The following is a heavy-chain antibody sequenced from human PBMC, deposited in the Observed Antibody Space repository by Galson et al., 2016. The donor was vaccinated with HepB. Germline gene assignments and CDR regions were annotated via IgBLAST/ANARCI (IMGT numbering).Heavy chain of an antibody. Sequence: SLRLSCAASGFTFSNYAMHWVRQAPGKGLEWVAIISYDGSNKYYADSVKGRFTISRDNSKNTLYLQMNILLSEDTAVYYCAEDPLRYGDRHFDYWGQGTLVTVSS. J-gene: IGHJ4*02. CDR1: GFTFSNYA. V-gene: IGHV3-30-3*01. CDR3: AEDPLRYGDRHFDY. CDR2: ISYDGSNK. D-gene: IGHD4-17*01.